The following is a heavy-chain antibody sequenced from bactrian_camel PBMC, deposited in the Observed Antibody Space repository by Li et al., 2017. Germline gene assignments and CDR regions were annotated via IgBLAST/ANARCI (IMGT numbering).Heavy chain of an antibody. CDR2: IDIHGDT. CDR1: GDDYINSA. J-gene: IGHJ6*01. CDR3: AADPVCRRWDIEPGFSY. D-gene: IGHD1*01. V-gene: IGHV3S53*01. Sequence: HVQLVESGGGSVQAGGSLRLSCVVSGDDYINSAMGWFRQAPGKEREGVATIDIHGDTSYAASVKGRFTISKDKDKNTLYLQMNSLKPEDTAMNHCAADPVCRRWDIEPGFSYRGQGTQVTVS.